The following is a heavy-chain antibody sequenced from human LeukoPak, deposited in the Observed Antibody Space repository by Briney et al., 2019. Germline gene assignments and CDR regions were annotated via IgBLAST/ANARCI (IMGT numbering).Heavy chain of an antibody. Sequence: SQTLSLTCTVSGGSISSGGYYWSWIRQHPGKGLEWIGYIYYGGSTYYNPSLKSRVTISVDTSKNQFSLKLSSVTAADTAVYYCAREVVVTAGYYYYGMDVWGQGTTVTVSS. CDR2: IYYGGST. D-gene: IGHD2-21*02. CDR3: AREVVVTAGYYYYGMDV. V-gene: IGHV4-31*03. J-gene: IGHJ6*02. CDR1: GGSISSGGYY.